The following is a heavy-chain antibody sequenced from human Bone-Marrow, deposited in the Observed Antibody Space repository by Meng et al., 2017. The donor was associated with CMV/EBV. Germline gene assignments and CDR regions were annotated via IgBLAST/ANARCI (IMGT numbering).Heavy chain of an antibody. J-gene: IGHJ4*02. CDR1: GYTFTSYG. CDR2: INAYNGNT. Sequence: QVQLGKSGPEVKKPGASVKVSCKASGYTFTSYGISWVRQAPGQGLHWMAWINAYNGNTNYAQKFQGRVTMTTDTSTSTAYMELRSLRSDDTAVYYCARGGQQLVLGHFDYWGQGTLVTVSS. V-gene: IGHV1-18*01. CDR3: ARGGQQLVLGHFDY. D-gene: IGHD6-13*01.